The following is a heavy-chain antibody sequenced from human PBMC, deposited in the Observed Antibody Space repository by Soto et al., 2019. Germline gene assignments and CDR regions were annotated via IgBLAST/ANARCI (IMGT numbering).Heavy chain of an antibody. CDR1: GGSISSGGYY. Sequence: QVQLQESGPGLVKPSQTLSLTCTVSGGSISSGGYYWSWIRQHPGKGLEWIGYIYYSGSTYYNPSXXGRVTISVDTXXNXFXXKLSSVTAADTAVYYCAREVWFGELYHYYYYGMDVWGQGTTVTVSS. CDR3: AREVWFGELYHYYYYGMDV. J-gene: IGHJ6*02. V-gene: IGHV4-31*03. D-gene: IGHD3-10*01. CDR2: IYYSGST.